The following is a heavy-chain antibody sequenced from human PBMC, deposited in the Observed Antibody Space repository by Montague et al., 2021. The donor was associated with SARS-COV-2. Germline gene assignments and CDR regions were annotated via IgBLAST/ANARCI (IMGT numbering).Heavy chain of an antibody. V-gene: IGHV4-39*07. D-gene: IGHD6-13*01. CDR3: ARVGRQQLVRLSGMDV. J-gene: IGHJ6*02. CDR1: GGSISSSSYY. Sequence: SETLSLTCTVSGGSISSSSYYWGWIHQPPGKGLEWIGSIYYSGSTYYNPSLKSRATISVDTSKNQFSLKLSSVTAADTAVYYCARVGRQQLVRLSGMDVWGQGTTVTVS. CDR2: IYYSGST.